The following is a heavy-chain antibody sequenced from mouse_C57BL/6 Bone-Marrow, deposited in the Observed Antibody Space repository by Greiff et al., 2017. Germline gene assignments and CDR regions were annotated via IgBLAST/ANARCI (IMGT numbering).Heavy chain of an antibody. D-gene: IGHD4-1*01. CDR1: GFNIKDDY. J-gene: IGHJ4*01. V-gene: IGHV14-4*01. CDR3: TTTGSMDY. CDR2: IDPENGDT. Sequence: EVKLVESGAELVRPGASVKLSCTASGFNIKDDYMHWVQQRPEQGLEWIGWIDPENGDTEYASKFQGKATITADTSSNTAYLQLSSLTSEDTAVYYCTTTGSMDYWGQGTSVTVSS.